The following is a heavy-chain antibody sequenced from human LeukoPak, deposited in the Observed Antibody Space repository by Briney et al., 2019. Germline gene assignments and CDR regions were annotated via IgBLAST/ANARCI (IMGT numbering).Heavy chain of an antibody. D-gene: IGHD3-3*01. Sequence: ASVKVSCKASGYTFTSYDINWVRQATGQGLEWMGWMNPNSGNTGYTQKFQGRVTITRNTSISTAYMELSSLRSEDTAVYYCARGFWSGYLYYYYYMDVWGKGTTVTVSS. CDR2: MNPNSGNT. V-gene: IGHV1-8*03. CDR3: ARGFWSGYLYYYYYMDV. J-gene: IGHJ6*03. CDR1: GYTFTSYD.